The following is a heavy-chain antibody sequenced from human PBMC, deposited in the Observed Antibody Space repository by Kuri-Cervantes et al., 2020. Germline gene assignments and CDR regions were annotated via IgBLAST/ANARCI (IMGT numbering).Heavy chain of an antibody. CDR1: GFTFNNYA. V-gene: IGHV3-23*01. J-gene: IGHJ6*03. CDR3: ARVGGYCSSTNCFGYYLDV. D-gene: IGHD2-2*01. Sequence: GESLKISCAASGFTFNNYAMNWVRQAPGKGLEWVSVISGSDGSTYYADSVKGRFTISRDNAQNSLYLQMNSLRGEDTAVYYCARVGGYCSSTNCFGYYLDVWGKGTTVTVSS. CDR2: ISGSDGST.